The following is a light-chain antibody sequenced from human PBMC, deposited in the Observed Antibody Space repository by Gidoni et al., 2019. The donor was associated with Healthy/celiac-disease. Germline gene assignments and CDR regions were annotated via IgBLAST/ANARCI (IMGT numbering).Light chain of an antibody. J-gene: IGLJ2*01. V-gene: IGLV3-21*02. CDR2: DDS. CDR1: VIGSKS. Sequence: SYLLTQPPSMSVAPGQTARITCGGDVIGSKSVHWYQQKPGHAPVLVVYDDSGRHSGIPERFSGSNSGDTATLTISTVEAGDEADYYCQVWDNNSDHVVFGGGTKLTVL. CDR3: QVWDNNSDHVV.